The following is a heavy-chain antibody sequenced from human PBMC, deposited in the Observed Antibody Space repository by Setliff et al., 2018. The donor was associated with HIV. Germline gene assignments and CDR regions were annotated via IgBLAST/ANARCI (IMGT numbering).Heavy chain of an antibody. D-gene: IGHD3-3*01. CDR1: GFTFFSYE. CDR3: AREGRITSFGVIIPGSNALDV. J-gene: IGHJ6*02. V-gene: IGHV3-48*03. Sequence: LRLSCAASGFTFFSYEMNWVRQAPGKGLEWISYISSTGNTIYYADSVKGRFTISRDNAKNSLSLQMNSLRPEDTAVYYCAREGRITSFGVIIPGSNALDVWGQGTTVTVSS. CDR2: ISSTGNTI.